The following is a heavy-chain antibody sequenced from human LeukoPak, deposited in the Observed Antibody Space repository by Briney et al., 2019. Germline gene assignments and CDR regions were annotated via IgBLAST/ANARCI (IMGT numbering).Heavy chain of an antibody. CDR3: AKLGNWNVRYYFDY. V-gene: IGHV3-23*01. CDR2: ISGSGGST. D-gene: IGHD1-1*01. J-gene: IGHJ4*02. CDR1: GFTFSSYA. Sequence: PGGSLRLSFAASGFTFSSYAMSWVRQAPGKGLEWVSAISGSGGSTYYADSVKGRFTISRDNSKNTLYLQMNSLRAEDTAVYYCAKLGNWNVRYYFDYWGQGTLVTVSS.